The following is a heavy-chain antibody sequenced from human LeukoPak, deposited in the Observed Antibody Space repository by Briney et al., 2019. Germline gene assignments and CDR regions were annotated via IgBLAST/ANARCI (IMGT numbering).Heavy chain of an antibody. J-gene: IGHJ4*02. V-gene: IGHV3-53*01. CDR2: IYSGGST. D-gene: IGHD1-26*01. CDR1: GFTVSSNY. Sequence: GGSLRLFCAASGFTVSSNYMSWVRQAPGKGLEWVSVIYSGGSTYYADSVKGRFTISRDNSKNTLYLQMNSLRAEGTAVYYCAGSGGELPGGLFDYWGQGTLVTVSS. CDR3: AGSGGELPGGLFDY.